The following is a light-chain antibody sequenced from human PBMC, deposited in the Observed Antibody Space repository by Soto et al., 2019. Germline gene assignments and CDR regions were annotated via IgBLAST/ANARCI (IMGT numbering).Light chain of an antibody. CDR3: SSYTTSSTYV. V-gene: IGLV2-14*01. CDR2: DVS. Sequence: QSALTQPASVSGSPGQSITISCTGTSSDVGSYNYVSWYQQHPGKAPKVMIYDVSNRPSGVSYRFSGSKSGNTASLTISGLQAEGEADYYCSSYTTSSTYVFGTGTKLTVL. CDR1: SSDVGSYNY. J-gene: IGLJ1*01.